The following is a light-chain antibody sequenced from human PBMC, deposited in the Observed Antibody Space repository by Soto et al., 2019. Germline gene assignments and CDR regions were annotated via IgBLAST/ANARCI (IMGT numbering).Light chain of an antibody. CDR1: QNIFTY. J-gene: IGKJ2*01. CDR2: DAS. V-gene: IGKV1-5*01. Sequence: DIHMTQSPSTLSASVGDRGTISCRASQNIFTYWAWYQQKPGKAPKLLIFDASTLQSGIPPRFSGSAYGTEFTLTNRCLEPDDFSTNYCNHYTLYSAAFGPGTK. CDR3: NHYTLYSAA.